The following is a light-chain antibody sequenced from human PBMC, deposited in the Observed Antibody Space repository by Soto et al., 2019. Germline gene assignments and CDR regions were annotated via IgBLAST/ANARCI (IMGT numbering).Light chain of an antibody. J-gene: IGLJ2*01. CDR2: AVS. CDR3: SSYTTSTLL. Sequence: QSALTQPASVSGSPGQSITISCSGTRSDVGAYNPVSWYQQHPGKAPKLIIYAVSDRPSGFSNRSSGSKSGITASLTISGLQADDEAEYYCSSYTTSTLLFGGGTKLTVL. V-gene: IGLV2-14*01. CDR1: RSDVGAYNP.